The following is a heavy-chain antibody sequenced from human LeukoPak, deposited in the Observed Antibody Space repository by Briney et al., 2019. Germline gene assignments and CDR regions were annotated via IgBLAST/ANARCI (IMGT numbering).Heavy chain of an antibody. CDR1: GGSISSYY. V-gene: IGHV4-59*01. J-gene: IGHJ2*01. CDR2: IYYSGST. D-gene: IGHD5-18*01. Sequence: SETLSLTCTVSGGSISSYYWSWNRQPPGMGLEWIGYIYYSGSTNYNPSLKSRVTMSVDTSKNQFSLKLSSVTAADTAVYYCARDGGYTYGYAYWYFDLWGRGTLVTVSS. CDR3: ARDGGYTYGYAYWYFDL.